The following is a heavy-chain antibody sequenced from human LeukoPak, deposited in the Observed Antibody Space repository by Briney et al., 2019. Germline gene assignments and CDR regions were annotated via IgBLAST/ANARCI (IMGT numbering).Heavy chain of an antibody. CDR1: GYTFTDSY. CDR2: INPNSGGT. J-gene: IGHJ4*02. V-gene: IGHV1-2*02. D-gene: IGHD3-22*01. Sequence: ASVKVSCKASGYTFTDSYMHWVRQAPGQGLEWMGWINPNSGGTNYAQKFQGRVTMTRDTSISTAYMELSRLRSDDTAVYYCARGGYDSSGYYVDYWGQGTLVTVSS. CDR3: ARGGYDSSGYYVDY.